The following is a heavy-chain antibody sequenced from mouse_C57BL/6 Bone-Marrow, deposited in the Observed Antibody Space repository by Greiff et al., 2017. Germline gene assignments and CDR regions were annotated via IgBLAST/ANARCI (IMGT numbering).Heavy chain of an antibody. V-gene: IGHV1-53*01. CDR3: ASLYNNYDYAMDY. CDR1: GYTFTSYW. D-gene: IGHD2-5*01. J-gene: IGHJ4*01. Sequence: QVQLQQPGTELVKPGASVKLSCKASGYTFTSYWMHWVKQRPGQGLEWIGNINPSHGGTNYNEKFKSKATLTVDKSSSTAYMQLSSLTSEDSADYCCASLYNNYDYAMDYWGQRTSVTVAT. CDR2: INPSHGGT.